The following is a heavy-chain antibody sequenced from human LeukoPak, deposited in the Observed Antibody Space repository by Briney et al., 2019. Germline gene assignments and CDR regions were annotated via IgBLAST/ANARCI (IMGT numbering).Heavy chain of an antibody. D-gene: IGHD3-10*01. CDR3: ARERPSITLVRGVVNDFDY. J-gene: IGHJ4*02. CDR2: INPKSGGT. CDR1: AYTFTAYY. Sequence: ASVKVSCKASAYTFTAYYMHWVRQAPGQGLEWMGWINPKSGGTHHAQKFQGRVTMTRDTSISTAYMELSRLRSDDTAVYYCARERPSITLVRGVVNDFDYWGQGTLVTVSS. V-gene: IGHV1-2*02.